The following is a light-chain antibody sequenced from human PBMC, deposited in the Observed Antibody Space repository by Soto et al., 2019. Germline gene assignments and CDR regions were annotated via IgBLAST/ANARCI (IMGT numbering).Light chain of an antibody. CDR2: INSDGSH. CDR3: QSWGTGIQV. Sequence: QLVLTQSPSASASLGASVKLTCTLSSGHSSYAIAWHQQQPEKGPRYLMKINSDGSHFKGDGIPDRFSGASSGAERYLTISSLQSEDEADYYCQSWGTGIQVFGGWTKVTVL. CDR1: SGHSSYA. V-gene: IGLV4-69*01. J-gene: IGLJ2*01.